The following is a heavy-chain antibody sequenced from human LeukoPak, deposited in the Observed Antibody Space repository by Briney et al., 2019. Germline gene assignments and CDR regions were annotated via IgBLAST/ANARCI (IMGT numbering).Heavy chain of an antibody. Sequence: ASVKVSCTASGYTFTDYYLYWVRQAPGQGLELMGWINPNSGGTNYAQKFKGRVTMTRDTSISTAYMELSRLRSDDTAVYYCARDGTSVMVDFDYWGQGTLVTVSS. J-gene: IGHJ4*02. CDR2: INPNSGGT. V-gene: IGHV1-2*02. D-gene: IGHD5-18*01. CDR1: GYTFTDYY. CDR3: ARDGTSVMVDFDY.